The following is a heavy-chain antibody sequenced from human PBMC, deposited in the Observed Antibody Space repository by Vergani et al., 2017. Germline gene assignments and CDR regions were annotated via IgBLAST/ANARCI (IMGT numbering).Heavy chain of an antibody. CDR2: ISYDGSNK. CDR3: AKDGLRRSGYPYYFDY. D-gene: IGHD3-3*01. V-gene: IGHV3-30*18. CDR1: GFTFSSYG. Sequence: QVQLVESGGGVVQPGRSLRLSCAASGFTFSSYGMHWVRQAPGKGLEWVAVISYDGSNKYYADSVKGRFTISRDNSKNTLYLQMNSLRAEDTAVYYCAKDGLRRSGYPYYFDYRGQGTLVTVSS. J-gene: IGHJ4*02.